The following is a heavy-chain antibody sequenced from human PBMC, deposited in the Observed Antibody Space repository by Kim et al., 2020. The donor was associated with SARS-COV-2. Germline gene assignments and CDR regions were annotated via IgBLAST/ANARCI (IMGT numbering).Heavy chain of an antibody. CDR1: GFTFSSYG. Sequence: GGSLRLSCAASGFTFSSYGMHWVRQAPGKGLEWVAVIWYDGSNKYYADSVKGRFTISRDNSKNTLYLQMNSLRAEDTAVYYCAVPKSPGDGYNYVPWFDPWGQGTLVTVSS. V-gene: IGHV3-33*08. CDR3: AVPKSPGDGYNYVPWFDP. CDR2: IWYDGSNK. J-gene: IGHJ5*02. D-gene: IGHD5-12*01.